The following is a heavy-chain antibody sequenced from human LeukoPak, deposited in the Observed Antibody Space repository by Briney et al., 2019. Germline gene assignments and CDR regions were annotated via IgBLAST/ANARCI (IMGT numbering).Heavy chain of an antibody. CDR3: ARVYSYGYDY. D-gene: IGHD5-18*01. J-gene: IGHJ4*02. V-gene: IGHV4-59*01. CDR1: GDSINTYY. Sequence: SETLSLTCTVPGDSINTYYWSWIRQPPGKGLEWIGYIYYRVTSDYNPSLKSRVTMSVDLSTSQISLKLSSVTAADTAVYFCARVYSYGYDYWGQGTLVTVSS. CDR2: IYYRVTS.